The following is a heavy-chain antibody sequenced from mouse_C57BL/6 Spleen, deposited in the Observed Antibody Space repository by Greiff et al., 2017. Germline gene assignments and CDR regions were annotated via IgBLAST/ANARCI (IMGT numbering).Heavy chain of an antibody. CDR2: ISYDGSN. D-gene: IGHD2-4*01. CDR3: ARWGYDYDVGFDD. CDR1: GYSITSGYY. V-gene: IGHV3-6*01. Sequence: EVHLVESGPGLVKPSQSLSLTCSVTGYSITSGYYWNWIRQFPGNKLEWMGYISYDGSNNYNPSLKNRISITRDTSKNQFFLKLNSVTTEDTATYYCARWGYDYDVGFDDWGQGTTLTVSS. J-gene: IGHJ2*01.